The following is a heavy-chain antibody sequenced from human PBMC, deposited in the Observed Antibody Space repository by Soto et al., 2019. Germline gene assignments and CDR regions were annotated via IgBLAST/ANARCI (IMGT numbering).Heavy chain of an antibody. D-gene: IGHD3-16*01. Sequence: PGGSLRLSCAASGFTFSSYWMHWVRQVPGKGLVWVSRINEYGSAINYADSVKGRFTIFRDNSKNTLYLEMNSLRAEDAAVYYCTRDIGGRGAYWGQGTLVTVSS. CDR1: GFTFSSYW. V-gene: IGHV3-74*01. CDR2: INEYGSAI. J-gene: IGHJ4*02. CDR3: TRDIGGRGAY.